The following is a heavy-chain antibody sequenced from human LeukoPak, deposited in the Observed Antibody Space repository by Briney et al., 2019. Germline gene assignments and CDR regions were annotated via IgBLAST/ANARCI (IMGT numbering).Heavy chain of an antibody. CDR1: GGSISSYY. V-gene: IGHV4-4*07. CDR2: IYTSGSP. Sequence: PSETLSLTCTVSGGSISSYYWSWIRQPAGKGLEWIGRIYTSGSPNYNPSLKSRVTISVDKSKNQFSLKLSSVTAADTAVYYCARDLSGCSGGSCRAAYYYYYMDVWGKGTTVTVSS. J-gene: IGHJ6*03. D-gene: IGHD2-15*01. CDR3: ARDLSGCSGGSCRAAYYYYYMDV.